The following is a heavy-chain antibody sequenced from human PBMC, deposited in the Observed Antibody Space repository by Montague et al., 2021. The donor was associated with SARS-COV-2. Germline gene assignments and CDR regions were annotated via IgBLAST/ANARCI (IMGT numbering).Heavy chain of an antibody. D-gene: IGHD6-13*01. CDR1: GFSLSTSGMC. CDR2: IDWDDDK. V-gene: IGHV2-70*01. CDR3: ARIGSSSWPAFDY. J-gene: IGHJ4*02. Sequence: PALVKPTQTLTLTCTFSGFSLSTSGMCVSWIRQPPGKALEWLVLIDWDDDKYYSTSLKTRPTISKDTSKNQVVLTTTNMDPVDTATYYCARIGSSSWPAFDYWGQGTLVTVSS.